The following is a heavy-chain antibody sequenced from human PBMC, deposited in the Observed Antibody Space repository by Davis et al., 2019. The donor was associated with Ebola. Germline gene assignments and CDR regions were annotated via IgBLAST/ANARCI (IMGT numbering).Heavy chain of an antibody. CDR3: AKGWGPYYYYGMDI. CDR2: ISYDGSNK. J-gene: IGHJ6*02. Sequence: GGSLRLSCAASGFTFSSYAMHWVRQAPGKGLEWVAVISYDGSNKYYADSVKGRFTISRDNSKNTLYLQMNSLRAEDTAVYYCAKGWGPYYYYGMDIWGQGTTVTVSS. CDR1: GFTFSSYA. V-gene: IGHV3-30*04. D-gene: IGHD3-16*01.